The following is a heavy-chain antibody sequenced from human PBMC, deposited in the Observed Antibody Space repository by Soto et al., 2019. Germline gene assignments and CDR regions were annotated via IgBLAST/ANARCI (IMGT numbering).Heavy chain of an antibody. CDR1: GFTFSNYA. Sequence: DGPLLESGGGLGQSGGSLRLSCVGSGFTFSNYAMSWVRQAPGKGLEWVSGISESGGSTHYADSVRGRFAISRDNSKNTVYLQMNSLRAEDTAVYYCAKDLVAAAASWGQGTLVTVSS. CDR3: AKDLVAAAAS. V-gene: IGHV3-23*01. CDR2: ISESGGST. J-gene: IGHJ5*02. D-gene: IGHD6-13*01.